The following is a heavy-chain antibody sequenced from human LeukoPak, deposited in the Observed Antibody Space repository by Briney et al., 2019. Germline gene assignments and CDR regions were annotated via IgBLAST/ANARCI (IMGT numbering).Heavy chain of an antibody. V-gene: IGHV4-59*01. Sequence: SETLSLTCTVSGGSITSYYWSWIWQPPGKGLEWIGYVSYTGSTNYNPSLQSRVTMSIDTSKNRFSLKPSSVTAADTAVYYCASGGYCSSTSCYPTWFDPWAREPWSPSLQ. J-gene: IGHJ5*02. D-gene: IGHD2-2*01. CDR3: ASGGYCSSTSCYPTWFDP. CDR2: VSYTGST. CDR1: GGSITSYY.